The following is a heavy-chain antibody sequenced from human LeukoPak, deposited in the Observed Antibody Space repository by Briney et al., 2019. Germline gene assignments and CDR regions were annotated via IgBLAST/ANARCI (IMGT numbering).Heavy chain of an antibody. CDR3: AKDPQPSCGGDCYFDY. V-gene: IGHV3-23*01. CDR2: ISGSGGST. D-gene: IGHD2-21*02. CDR1: GFTFSSYA. J-gene: IGHJ4*02. Sequence: GGSLRLSCAASGFTFSSYAMSWVRQAPGKGLEWVSAISGSGGSTYYADSVKGRFTISRDNSKNTLYLQMNSLRAEDTAVYYCAKDPQPSCGGDCYFDYWGQGTLVTVSS.